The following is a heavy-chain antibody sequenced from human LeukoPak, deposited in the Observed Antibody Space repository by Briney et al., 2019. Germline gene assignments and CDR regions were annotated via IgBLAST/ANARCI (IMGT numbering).Heavy chain of an antibody. J-gene: IGHJ5*02. CDR1: GASIDSHSW. Sequence: SETLSLTCAVSGASIDSHSWWSWVRQPPGKGLEWIGSIYYSGSTYYNPSLKSRVTISVDTSKNQFSLKLSSVTAADTAVYCCASTSCYRCWFDPWGQGTLVTVSS. CDR2: IYYSGST. V-gene: IGHV4-39*01. CDR3: ASTSCYRCWFDP. D-gene: IGHD2-2*02.